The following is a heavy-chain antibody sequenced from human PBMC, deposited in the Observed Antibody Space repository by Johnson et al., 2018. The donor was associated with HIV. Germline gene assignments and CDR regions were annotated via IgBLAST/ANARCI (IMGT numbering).Heavy chain of an antibody. J-gene: IGHJ3*02. CDR3: AREQGSGSYSIHAFDI. CDR1: GFTFSSYA. CDR2: ISYDGSNK. Sequence: QVQLVESGGGLIQPGGSLRLSCAASGFTFSSYAMHWVRQAPGKGLEWVAVISYDGSNKYYADSVKGRFTISRDNSKNTLYLHMNSLRAEDTAVYYCAREQGSGSYSIHAFDIWGQGTMVTVSS. D-gene: IGHD1-26*01. V-gene: IGHV3-30-3*01.